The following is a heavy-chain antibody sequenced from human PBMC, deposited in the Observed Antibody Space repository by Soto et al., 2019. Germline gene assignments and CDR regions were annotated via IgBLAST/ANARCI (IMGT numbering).Heavy chain of an antibody. CDR2: INAGNGNT. Sequence: GASVKVSCKASGYTFTSYAMHWVRQAPGQRLEWMGWINAGNGNTKYSQKFQGRVTITRDTSASTAYMELSSLRSEDTAVYYCARDWLVRPYYYYGMDVWGQGTTVTVSS. CDR1: GYTFTSYA. D-gene: IGHD3-9*01. CDR3: ARDWLVRPYYYYGMDV. V-gene: IGHV1-3*01. J-gene: IGHJ6*02.